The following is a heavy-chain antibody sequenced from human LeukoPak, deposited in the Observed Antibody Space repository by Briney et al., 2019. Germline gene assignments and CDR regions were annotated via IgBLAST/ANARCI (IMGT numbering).Heavy chain of an antibody. V-gene: IGHV4-61*02. J-gene: IGHJ4*02. CDR2: IYTSGST. CDR3: ARGGGIAAAGTVDY. Sequence: PSQTLSLTCTVSGGSISSGSYYWNWIRQPAGKGLEWIGRIYTSGSTTYNPSLKSRVTISVDTSKNQFSLKLSSVTAADTAVYYCARGGGIAAAGTVDYWGQGTLVTVSS. CDR1: GGSISSGSYY. D-gene: IGHD6-13*01.